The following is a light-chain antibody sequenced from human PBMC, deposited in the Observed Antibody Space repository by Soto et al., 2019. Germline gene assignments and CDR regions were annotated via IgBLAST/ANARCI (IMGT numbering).Light chain of an antibody. V-gene: IGKV1-5*03. J-gene: IGKJ1*01. Sequence: DIQLTQSPSTLCSSVGDRVTITCRASQNIMTWLAWYQQKPGKAPKLLIYKASDLDVGVPSRFSGSGSATEFTLTISSLQTEDFATYYCQQLNSYPRTFGQGTKVDIK. CDR3: QQLNSYPRT. CDR2: KAS. CDR1: QNIMTW.